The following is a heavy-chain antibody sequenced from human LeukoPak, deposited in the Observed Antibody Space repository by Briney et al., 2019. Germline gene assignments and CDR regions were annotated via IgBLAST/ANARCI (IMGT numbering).Heavy chain of an antibody. D-gene: IGHD3-22*01. CDR1: GGSISSSSYY. CDR2: IYYSGST. Sequence: KSSETLSLTCTVSGGSISSSSYYWGWIRQPPGKGLEWIGSIYYSGSTYYNPSLKSRVTISVDTSKNQFSLKLGSVTAADTAVYYCARHLAGYYYDSSGYLFPFDYWGQGTLVTVSS. CDR3: ARHLAGYYYDSSGYLFPFDY. J-gene: IGHJ4*02. V-gene: IGHV4-39*01.